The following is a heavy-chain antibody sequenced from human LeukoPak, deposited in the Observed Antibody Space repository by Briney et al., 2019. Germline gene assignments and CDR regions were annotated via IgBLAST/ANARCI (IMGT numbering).Heavy chain of an antibody. CDR2: IYYSGST. CDR3: ARAIAAAGIEYFDY. CDR1: GGSISSYY. D-gene: IGHD6-13*01. V-gene: IGHV4-59*01. J-gene: IGHJ4*02. Sequence: SETLSLTCTVSGGSISSYYWSWIRQPPGKGLEWIGYIYYSGSTNYNPPLKSRVTISVDTSKNQFSLKLSSVTAADTAVYYCARAIAAAGIEYFDYWGQGALVTVSS.